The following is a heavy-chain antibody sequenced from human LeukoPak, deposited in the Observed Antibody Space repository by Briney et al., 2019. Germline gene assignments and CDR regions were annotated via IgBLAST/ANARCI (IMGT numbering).Heavy chain of an antibody. CDR2: ISSSGNTI. J-gene: IGHJ4*02. CDR1: GFTFNTYS. Sequence: GGSLRLSCAASGFTFNTYSMNWVRQAPGKGLEWVSYISSSGNTIDYADSVKGRFTISRDNAKNSLYLQMVSLRAEDTAVYYCARLRGYSYGYGDYWGQGTLVTVSS. CDR3: ARLRGYSYGYGDY. D-gene: IGHD5-18*01. V-gene: IGHV3-48*04.